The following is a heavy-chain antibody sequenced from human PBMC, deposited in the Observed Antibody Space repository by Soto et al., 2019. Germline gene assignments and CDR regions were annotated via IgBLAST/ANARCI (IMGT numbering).Heavy chain of an antibody. J-gene: IGHJ3*02. D-gene: IGHD3-10*02. CDR3: AKGLKGEDYSSYWNVRGLLFDM. CDR2: IYYSGST. CDR1: GDSISKSGYY. V-gene: IGHV4-31*11. Sequence: KTSETLSLTCAVSGDSISKSGYYWSWIRQNQGKALEWIGYIYYSGSTFYNPSLKSRVSISLDTSKNQLSLKLTSVTVADTAVYYCAKGLKGEDYSSYWNVRGLLFDMWGQGTMVTVSS.